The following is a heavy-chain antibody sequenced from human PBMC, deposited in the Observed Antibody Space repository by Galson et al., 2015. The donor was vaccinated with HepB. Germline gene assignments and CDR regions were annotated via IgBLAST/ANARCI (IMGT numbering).Heavy chain of an antibody. CDR1: GFMFNDYA. D-gene: IGHD6-19*01. CDR2: ISSTSIYI. J-gene: IGHJ4*02. V-gene: IGHV3-21*01. CDR3: ARDESGAVAGGKSDY. Sequence: SLRLSCAASGFMFNDYAMTWVRQTPGKGLEWVSSISSTSIYIYYADSVKGRFTISRDNAKNSLYLQMNSLRAEDTAVYYCARDESGAVAGGKSDYWGQGVLVTVSS.